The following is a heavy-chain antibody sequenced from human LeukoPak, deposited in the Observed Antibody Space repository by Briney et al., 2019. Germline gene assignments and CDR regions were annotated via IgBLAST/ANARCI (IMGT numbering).Heavy chain of an antibody. D-gene: IGHD3-22*01. CDR3: ARDQEQWMIRNWFDS. CDR1: GGSISGYY. J-gene: IGHJ5*01. Sequence: SETLSLTCTVSGGSISGYYWNWFRQPAGKGLEWIGRIYTSGTTKYNPSLKSRVTMSIDTSTSQFSLRLSSVTAADTAVYYCARDQEQWMIRNWFDSXGXXXLVTVSS. CDR2: IYTSGTT. V-gene: IGHV4-4*07.